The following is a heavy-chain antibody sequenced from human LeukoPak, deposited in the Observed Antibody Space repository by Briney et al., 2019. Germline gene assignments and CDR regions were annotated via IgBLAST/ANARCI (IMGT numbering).Heavy chain of an antibody. Sequence: PSETLSLTCTVSGGSISSYYWSWIRQPAGKGLEWIGRIYTSGSTNYNPSLKSRVTMSVDTSKNQFSLKLGSMTAADTAVYYCARDLNSGSYYRYYGMDVWGQGTTVTVSS. V-gene: IGHV4-4*07. J-gene: IGHJ6*02. D-gene: IGHD1-26*01. CDR1: GGSISSYY. CDR2: IYTSGST. CDR3: ARDLNSGSYYRYYGMDV.